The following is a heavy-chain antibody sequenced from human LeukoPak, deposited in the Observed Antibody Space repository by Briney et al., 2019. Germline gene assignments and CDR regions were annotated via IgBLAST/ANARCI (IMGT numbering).Heavy chain of an antibody. Sequence: SETLSLTCTVSSYSISSGYYWGWIRQPPGKGLEWIGSIYHSGSTYYNPSLKSRVTISVDTSKNQFSLKLSSVTAADTAVYYWARGAPLSGYCSGGSCYSNWFDPWGQGTLVTVSS. CDR2: IYHSGST. D-gene: IGHD2-15*01. CDR1: SYSISSGYY. V-gene: IGHV4-38-2*02. J-gene: IGHJ5*02. CDR3: ARGAPLSGYCSGGSCYSNWFDP.